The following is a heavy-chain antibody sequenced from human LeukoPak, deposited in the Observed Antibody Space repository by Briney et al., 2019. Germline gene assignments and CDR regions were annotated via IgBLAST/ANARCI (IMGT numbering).Heavy chain of an antibody. CDR1: GYTFTGYY. Sequence: ASVKVSCKASGYTFTGYYMHWVRQAPGQGLEWMGWINPNSGGTNYAQKFQGRVTMTRDTSISTAYMELSRLRSDDTAVYYCARVGATGTTSPFDYWGQGTLVTVSS. J-gene: IGHJ4*02. CDR3: ARVGATGTTSPFDY. CDR2: INPNSGGT. V-gene: IGHV1-2*02. D-gene: IGHD1-1*01.